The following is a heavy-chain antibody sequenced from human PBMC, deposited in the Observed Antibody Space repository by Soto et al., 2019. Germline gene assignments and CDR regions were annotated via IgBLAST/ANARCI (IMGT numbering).Heavy chain of an antibody. CDR3: AREAAPYYYDSSGYYGFDY. CDR2: IIPIFGTA. J-gene: IGHJ4*02. D-gene: IGHD3-22*01. V-gene: IGHV1-69*06. Sequence: ASVKVSCKASGGTFSSYAISWVRQAPGQGLEWMGGIIPIFGTANYAQKFQGRVTITADKSTSTAYMELSSLRSEDTAVYYCAREAAPYYYDSSGYYGFDYWGQGTLVTVSS. CDR1: GGTFSSYA.